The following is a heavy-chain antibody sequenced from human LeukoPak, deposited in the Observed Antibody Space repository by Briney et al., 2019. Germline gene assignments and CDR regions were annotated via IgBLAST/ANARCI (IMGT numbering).Heavy chain of an antibody. CDR3: ARGSAVGYYMDV. D-gene: IGHD3-16*01. V-gene: IGHV3-13*01. CDR1: GFTFSSYD. Sequence: GGSLRLSCAASGFTFSSYDMHWVRQAPGKGLEWVSAIGTAGDTYYPGSVKGRFTISRENAKNSLYLQMNSLRAGDTAVYYCARGSAVGYYMDVWGKGTTVTVSS. J-gene: IGHJ6*03. CDR2: IGTAGDT.